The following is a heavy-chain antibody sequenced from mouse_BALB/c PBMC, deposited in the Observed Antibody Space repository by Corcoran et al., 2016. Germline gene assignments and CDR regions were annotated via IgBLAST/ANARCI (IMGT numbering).Heavy chain of an antibody. CDR3: ARGFYGYTAWFAY. CDR2: INTETGEP. J-gene: IGHJ3*01. Sequence: QIQLVQSGPELKKPGETVKISCKASGYTFTDYSMHWVKQAPGKGLKWMGWINTETGEPTYADDFKGRFAFSLETSASTAYLQINNLKNEDTATYFCARGFYGYTAWFAYWGQGTLVTVSA. CDR1: GYTFTDYS. V-gene: IGHV9-2-1*01. D-gene: IGHD1-2*01.